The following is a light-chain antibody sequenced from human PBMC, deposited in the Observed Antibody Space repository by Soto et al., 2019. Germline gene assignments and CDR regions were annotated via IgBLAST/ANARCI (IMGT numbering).Light chain of an antibody. CDR1: QSASTSS. Sequence: EIVVTQSPGTLSLSLGERATLSCRASQSASTSSLAWYQQKPGQAPRLLIFGTSDRASGIPDRFSGSGSGTDFSLTISRLEPEDFAVYYCQHYGSTPPDTFGQGTKVEIK. CDR3: QHYGSTPPDT. V-gene: IGKV3-20*01. CDR2: GTS. J-gene: IGKJ2*01.